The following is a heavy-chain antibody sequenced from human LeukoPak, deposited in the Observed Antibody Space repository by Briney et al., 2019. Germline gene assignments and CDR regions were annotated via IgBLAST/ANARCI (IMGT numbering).Heavy chain of an antibody. CDR1: GFTFSSYW. V-gene: IGHV3-23*01. CDR3: AKDRFILGYCSGGSCYS. Sequence: GGSLRLSCVASGFTFSSYWMNWVRQAPGKGLEWVSAISGSGGSTYYADSVKGRFTISRDNSKNTLYLQMNSLRAEDTAVYYCAKDRFILGYCSGGSCYSWGQGTLVTVSS. CDR2: ISGSGGST. D-gene: IGHD2-15*01. J-gene: IGHJ4*02.